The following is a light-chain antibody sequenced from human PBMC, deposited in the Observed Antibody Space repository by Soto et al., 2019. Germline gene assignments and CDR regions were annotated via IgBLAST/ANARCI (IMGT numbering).Light chain of an antibody. J-gene: IGLJ2*01. CDR1: SGSIANNY. V-gene: IGLV6-57*04. CDR3: QSYDSDFVV. Sequence: NFMLTQPHSVSESPGKTLSISCTRSSGSIANNYVQWYRQRPGSAPTTVIYENNQRLSGVPDRFSGSTDGSSNSASLALSGLQTEDEADYYCQSYDSDFVVFGGGTKLTVL. CDR2: ENN.